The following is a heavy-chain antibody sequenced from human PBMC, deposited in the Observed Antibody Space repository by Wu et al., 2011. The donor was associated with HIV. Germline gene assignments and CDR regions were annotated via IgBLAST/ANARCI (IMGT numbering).Heavy chain of an antibody. CDR2: IIPLFGTA. J-gene: IGHJ4*02. CDR1: GGTFRSYV. CDR3: ARETAVGITG. V-gene: IGHV1-69*05. Sequence: QVQLVQSGAEVKRPGSSVRVSCKASGGTFRSYVISWVRQAPGQGLEWMGGIIPLFGTANYAQKFQGRVTITTDESTSTAYMDLSSLRSEDTAVYYCARETAVGITGWGQGTLVIVSS. D-gene: IGHD3-22*01.